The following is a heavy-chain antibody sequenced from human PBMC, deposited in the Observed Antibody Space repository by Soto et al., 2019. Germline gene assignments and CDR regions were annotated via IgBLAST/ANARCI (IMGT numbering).Heavy chain of an antibody. Sequence: QVQLVQSGAEVKKPGSSVKVSCKASGGTFSSYAISWVRQAPGHGLEWVGGIIPILGTASYAQKFQCRGTITADESTSTAYMELRSLRSEDTSVSYCERASSRRVAVAPHYFGFWGQGTLVTVSS. D-gene: IGHD6-19*01. CDR1: GGTFSSYA. CDR3: ERASSRRVAVAPHYFGF. V-gene: IGHV1-69*01. CDR2: IIPILGTA. J-gene: IGHJ4*02.